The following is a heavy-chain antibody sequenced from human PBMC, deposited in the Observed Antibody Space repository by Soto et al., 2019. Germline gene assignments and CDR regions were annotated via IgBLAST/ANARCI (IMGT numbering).Heavy chain of an antibody. J-gene: IGHJ5*02. V-gene: IGHV1-18*01. CDR3: AREYYDFWSGYYTGLWFDP. CDR1: GYTFTSYG. CDR2: ISAYNGNT. D-gene: IGHD3-3*01. Sequence: ASVKVSCKASGYTFTSYGISWVRQAPGQGLEWMGWISAYNGNTNYAQKLQGRVTMTTDTSTSTAYMELRSLRSDDTAVYYCAREYYDFWSGYYTGLWFDPWGQGTQVNVSS.